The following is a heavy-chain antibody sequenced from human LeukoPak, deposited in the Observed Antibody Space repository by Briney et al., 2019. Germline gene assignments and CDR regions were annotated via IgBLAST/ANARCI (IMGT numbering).Heavy chain of an antibody. CDR3: ARESDYGYDRNYFDY. Sequence: GASMKVSCKASGGTFSSYAISWVRQAPGQGLEWMGRIIPILGIANYAQKFQGRVTITADKSTSTAYMELSSLRSEDTAVYYCARESDYGYDRNYFDYWGQGTLVTVSS. V-gene: IGHV1-69*04. J-gene: IGHJ4*02. CDR2: IIPILGIA. CDR1: GGTFSSYA. D-gene: IGHD3-22*01.